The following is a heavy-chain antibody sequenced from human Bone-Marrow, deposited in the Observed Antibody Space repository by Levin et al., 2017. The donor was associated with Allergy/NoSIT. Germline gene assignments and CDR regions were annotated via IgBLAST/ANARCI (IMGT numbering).Heavy chain of an antibody. D-gene: IGHD1-1*01. CDR3: ASSLPQLGLALDV. Sequence: SETLSLTCRVSSASLSGIGYFWTWMRQSPARGLELIGFISYTGKIDYNPSLKTRLFMSLDTSKNEFSLKLASVSAADTAVYFCASSLPQLGLALDVWGRGTLVTVSS. CDR2: ISYTGKI. CDR1: SASLSGIGYF. V-gene: IGHV4-31*03. J-gene: IGHJ3*01.